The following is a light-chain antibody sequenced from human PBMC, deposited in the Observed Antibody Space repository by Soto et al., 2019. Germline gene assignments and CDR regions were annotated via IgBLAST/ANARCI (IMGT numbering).Light chain of an antibody. J-gene: IGLJ2*01. Sequence: QSALTQPASVSGSPGQSITISCTGTSSDVGSYDLVSWYQKHPDKAPKLIIYELTKRPSGVSNRFSGSKSGNTASLTISGLQAEDEADYYCYSYAGTITYVVFGGGTKLTVL. V-gene: IGLV2-23*02. CDR3: YSYAGTITYVV. CDR2: ELT. CDR1: SSDVGSYDL.